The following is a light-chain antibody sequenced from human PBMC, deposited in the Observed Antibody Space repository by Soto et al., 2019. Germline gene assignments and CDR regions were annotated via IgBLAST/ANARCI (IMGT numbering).Light chain of an antibody. CDR3: QQYNNWPPN. CDR2: GAS. J-gene: IGKJ5*01. CDR1: ERIYSAY. Sequence: EVVLTQSPGTLSLSRGERATLSFRASERIYSAYLGWYQQKPGQAPRLLIYGASTRATGVPARFSGSGSGTEFTLTVSSLQSEDIAVYFCQQYNNWPPNFGQGTRLEIK. V-gene: IGKV3-15*01.